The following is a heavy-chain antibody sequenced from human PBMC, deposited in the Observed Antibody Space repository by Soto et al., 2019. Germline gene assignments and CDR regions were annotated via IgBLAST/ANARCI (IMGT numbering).Heavy chain of an antibody. CDR3: ARDYDHNWFDP. Sequence: ASVKVSCKASGYTFTSYGISWXXQAPGQGLELMGWISAYNGNTNYAQKLQGRVTMTTDTSTSTAYMELRSLRSDDTAVYYCARDYDHNWFDPWGQGTLVTVSS. V-gene: IGHV1-18*01. CDR1: GYTFTSYG. CDR2: ISAYNGNT. D-gene: IGHD3-3*01. J-gene: IGHJ5*02.